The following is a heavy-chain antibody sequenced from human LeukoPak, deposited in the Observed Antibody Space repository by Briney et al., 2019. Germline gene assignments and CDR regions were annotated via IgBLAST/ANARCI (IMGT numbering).Heavy chain of an antibody. V-gene: IGHV1-69*13. Sequence: SVKVSCKASGGTFTTYAFSGVGQAPGQGLGGMGGSIPIFGTANYAQKFQGRVTITADESTSTAYMELSSLRSEDTAVYYCAREGGAAAGHNWFDPWGQGTLVTVSS. CDR3: AREGGAAAGHNWFDP. D-gene: IGHD6-13*01. CDR2: SIPIFGTA. J-gene: IGHJ5*02. CDR1: GGTFTTYA.